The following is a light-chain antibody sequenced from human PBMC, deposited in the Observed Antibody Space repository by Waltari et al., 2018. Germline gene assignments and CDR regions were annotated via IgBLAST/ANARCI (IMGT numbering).Light chain of an antibody. J-gene: IGKJ3*01. V-gene: IGKV1-39*01. Sequence: DIQMTQSPSSLSASIGDIVTINCRASQFVSKYLNWYQQRPGEAPKLLIYVASNLESGVPSRFSGSGFGTEFTLTIRSLQPEDFSTYFCQQTYSVPRNFGPGTKVDFK. CDR3: QQTYSVPRN. CDR2: VAS. CDR1: QFVSKY.